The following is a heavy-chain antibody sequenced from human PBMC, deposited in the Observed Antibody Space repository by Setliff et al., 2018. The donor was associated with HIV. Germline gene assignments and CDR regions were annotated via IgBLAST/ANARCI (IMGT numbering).Heavy chain of an antibody. CDR3: ARRVILSYGYYFDY. CDR2: IYYSGNT. CDR1: GGSFSNYY. V-gene: IGHV4-39*01. D-gene: IGHD3-16*02. Sequence: SETLSLTCAVYGGSFSNYYWGWLRQPPGKGLEWIGSIYYSGNTYYNPSLKSRVTISVDTSKNQFSLKLSSVTAADTAVYHCARRVILSYGYYFDYWGQGTQVTVSS. J-gene: IGHJ4*02.